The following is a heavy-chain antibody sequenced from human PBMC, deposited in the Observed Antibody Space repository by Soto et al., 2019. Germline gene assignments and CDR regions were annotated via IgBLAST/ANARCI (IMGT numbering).Heavy chain of an antibody. Sequence: TLSLTCTVSGVSFSSYYWSWIRQPPGKGLEWIGYIHYSGSTSYNPSLKSRVAISVDTSKNQFSLTLSSVTAADTAVYYCARGPPHHYWGQGTLVTVSS. CDR2: IHYSGST. J-gene: IGHJ4*02. CDR1: GVSFSSYY. V-gene: IGHV4-59*12. CDR3: ARGPPHHY.